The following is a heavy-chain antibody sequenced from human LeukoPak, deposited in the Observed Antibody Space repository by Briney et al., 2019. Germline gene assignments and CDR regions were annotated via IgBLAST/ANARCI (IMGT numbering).Heavy chain of an antibody. D-gene: IGHD2-8*01. CDR3: ARDYYASRGEAFDI. CDR2: IFYVGST. J-gene: IGHJ3*02. CDR1: GDSIGSHN. Sequence: SETLSLNCTVSGDSIGSHNWSWIRQPPGQGLEWIGYIFYVGSTNYNPSLKSRVTISVDTSKNQFSLKINSVTAADTAVYYCARDYYASRGEAFDIWGQGTMVTVSS. V-gene: IGHV4-59*11.